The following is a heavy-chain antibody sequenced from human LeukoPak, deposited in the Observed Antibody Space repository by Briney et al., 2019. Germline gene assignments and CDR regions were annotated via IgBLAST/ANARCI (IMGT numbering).Heavy chain of an antibody. CDR3: ARGGPPGGSGAYSDH. V-gene: IGHV1-18*01. CDR2: ISAHNGDT. Sequence: ASVKVSCKASGYIFTNYGITWVRRAPGQGLEWMGWISAHNGDTNYAQKLQGRVTLTTDTSTSTVYTELKSLRSDDTAVYYCARGGPPGGSGAYSDHWGQGTLVTVSS. J-gene: IGHJ4*02. D-gene: IGHD2-15*01. CDR1: GYIFTNYG.